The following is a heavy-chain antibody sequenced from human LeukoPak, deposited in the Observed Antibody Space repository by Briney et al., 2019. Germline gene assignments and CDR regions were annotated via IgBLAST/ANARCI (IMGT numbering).Heavy chain of an antibody. D-gene: IGHD3-22*01. J-gene: IGHJ4*02. CDR2: IRYDGSNK. CDR1: GFTFSSYS. Sequence: GGSLRLSCAASGFTFSSYSMHWVRQAPGKGLEWVAFIRYDGSNKYYADSVKGRFTISRDNSKNTLYLQMNSLRDEDTAVYYCAKTWAYYYDSSGYRPIVYWGQGTLVTVSS. CDR3: AKTWAYYYDSSGYRPIVY. V-gene: IGHV3-30*02.